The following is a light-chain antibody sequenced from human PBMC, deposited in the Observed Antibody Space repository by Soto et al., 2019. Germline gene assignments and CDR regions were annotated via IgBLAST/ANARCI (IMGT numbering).Light chain of an antibody. CDR2: TVS. CDR3: QQLNSYPIT. CDR1: QGINSN. Sequence: DIQLTQSPSFLSASVGDRVTITCRASQGINSNLAWYQQKPGKAPKLLIYTVSTLQTGVPSRFSGSGSGTEFSLTISSLQPEDFATYYCQQLNSYPITFSQGTRLEIK. J-gene: IGKJ5*01. V-gene: IGKV1-9*01.